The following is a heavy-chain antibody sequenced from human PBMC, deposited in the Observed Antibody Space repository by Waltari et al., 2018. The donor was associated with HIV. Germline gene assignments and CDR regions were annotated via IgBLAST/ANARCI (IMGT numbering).Heavy chain of an antibody. CDR3: TRGRGGPDY. D-gene: IGHD3-10*01. V-gene: IGHV3-30*01. CDR2: IGYDGNEK. CDR1: GFTFSSYA. Sequence: QVQLVESGGGVVQPGRSLRLSCAASGFTFSSYAMHWVRQAPGKGLEWVAVIGYDGNEKYYADSVKGRFTISRGNSRNTLYLQMNSLRAEDTAVYYWTRGRGGPDYWGQGTLVTVSS. J-gene: IGHJ4*02.